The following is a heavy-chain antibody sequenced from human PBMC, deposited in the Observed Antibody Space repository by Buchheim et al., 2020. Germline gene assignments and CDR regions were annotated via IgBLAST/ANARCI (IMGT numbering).Heavy chain of an antibody. CDR1: GFTFSSYA. D-gene: IGHD3-22*01. J-gene: IGHJ3*02. CDR2: ISGSGGST. Sequence: EVQLLESGGGLVQPGGSLRLSCAASGFTFSSYAMSWVRQAPGKGLEWVSAISGSGGSTYYADSVKGRFTISRDNSKNTLDLQMNSLRAEDTAVYYCAKDLAHDSSGYYHGAFDIWGQGT. V-gene: IGHV3-23*01. CDR3: AKDLAHDSSGYYHGAFDI.